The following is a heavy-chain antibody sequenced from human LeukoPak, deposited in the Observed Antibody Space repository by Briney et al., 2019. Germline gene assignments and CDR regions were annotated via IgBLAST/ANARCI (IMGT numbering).Heavy chain of an antibody. CDR3: ARELVTFDY. CDR2: ISYDGSNK. CDR1: GFTFSSYA. V-gene: IGHV3-30*04. J-gene: IGHJ4*02. Sequence: AGGSLRLSCAASGFTFSSYAMHWVRQAPGKGLEWAAVISYDGSNKYYADSVKGRFTISRDNSKNTLYLQMNSLRAEDTAVYYCARELVTFDYWGQGTLVTVSS. D-gene: IGHD6-6*01.